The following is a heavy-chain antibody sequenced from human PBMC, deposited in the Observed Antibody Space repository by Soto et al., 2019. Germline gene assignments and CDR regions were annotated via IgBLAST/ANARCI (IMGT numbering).Heavy chain of an antibody. CDR1: GFIFSTYS. Sequence: EVQLVESGGGLVKPGGSLRLSCAASGFIFSTYSMNWVRQAPGKGLEWVSSISSSSNYIYKADSVKGRFTISRDNAKNSLYLQMNILRAEDTAVYYCVRDLAVVTGAFDYWGQGTLVTVSS. V-gene: IGHV3-21*01. D-gene: IGHD2-21*02. CDR3: VRDLAVVTGAFDY. CDR2: ISSSSNYI. J-gene: IGHJ4*02.